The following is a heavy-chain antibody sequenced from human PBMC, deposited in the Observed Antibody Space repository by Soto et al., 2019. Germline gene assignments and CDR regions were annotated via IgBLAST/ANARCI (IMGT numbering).Heavy chain of an antibody. CDR3: TRGFLTMVRPRGRYGLDV. CDR1: VYTFTCNY. CDR2: INTNDGST. D-gene: IGHD2-8*01. J-gene: IGHJ6*02. V-gene: IGHV1-46*01. Sequence: XSVNAYTKASVYTFTCNYMFWVRQAPGQGLERMGVINTNDGSTIFAQKFQDRVTMTSDTPTSTVYMELSSLRPEDTATYYCTRGFLTMVRPRGRYGLDVWGQGSTVTVSS.